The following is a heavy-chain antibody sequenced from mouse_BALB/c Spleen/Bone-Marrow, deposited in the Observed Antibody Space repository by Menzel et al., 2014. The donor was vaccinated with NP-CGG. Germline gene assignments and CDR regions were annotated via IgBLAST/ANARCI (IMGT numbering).Heavy chain of an antibody. V-gene: IGHV1-54*01. Sequence: QVQLQQSGAELVRPGTSVKVSCKASGYAFTNYLIEWVKQRPGQGLEWIGVLNPVSGGTNYNEKFKGKATLTADKSSSTAYMQLSSLTSDDSAVYFCARRIYYAMGYWGQGTTLTVSS. CDR1: GYAFTNYL. J-gene: IGHJ2*01. D-gene: IGHD2-1*01. CDR3: ARRIYYAMGY. CDR2: LNPVSGGT.